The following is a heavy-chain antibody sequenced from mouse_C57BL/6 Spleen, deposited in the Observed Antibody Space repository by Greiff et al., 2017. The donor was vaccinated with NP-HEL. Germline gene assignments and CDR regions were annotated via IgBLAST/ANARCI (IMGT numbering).Heavy chain of an antibody. V-gene: IGHV5-17*01. D-gene: IGHD1-1*01. CDR2: ISSGSSTI. CDR1: GFTFSDYG. CDR3: ARPGGSSLYYAMDY. Sequence: EVQRVESGGGLVKPGGSLKLSCAASGFTFSDYGMHWVRQAPEKGLEWVAYISSGSSTIYYADTVKGRFTISRDNAKNTLFLQMTSLRSEDTAMYYCARPGGSSLYYAMDYWGQGTSVTVSS. J-gene: IGHJ4*01.